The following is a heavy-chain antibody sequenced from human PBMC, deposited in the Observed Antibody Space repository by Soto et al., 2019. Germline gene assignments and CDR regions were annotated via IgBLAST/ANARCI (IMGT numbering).Heavy chain of an antibody. CDR3: ASGSVAGKGYYYYGMDV. D-gene: IGHD6-19*01. Sequence: GASVKVSCKASGYTFTSYYMHWVRQAPGQGLEWMGIINPSGGSTSYAQKFQGRVTMTRDTSTSTVYMELSSLRSEDTAVYYCASGSVAGKGYYYYGMDVWGQGTMVTVSS. CDR1: GYTFTSYY. CDR2: INPSGGST. V-gene: IGHV1-46*01. J-gene: IGHJ6*02.